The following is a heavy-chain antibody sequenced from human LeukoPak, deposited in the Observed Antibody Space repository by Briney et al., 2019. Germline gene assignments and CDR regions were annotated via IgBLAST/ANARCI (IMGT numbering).Heavy chain of an antibody. D-gene: IGHD5-18*01. CDR3: ARVPVYSYGYKPFDI. CDR1: GGSISSYY. CDR2: IYYSGST. V-gene: IGHV4-59*01. Sequence: PSETLSLTCTVSGGSISSYYWSWIRQPPGKGLEWIGYIYYSGSTNYNPSLKSRVTISVDTSKNQFSLKLSSVTAADTAVYYCARVPVYSYGYKPFDIWGQGTMVTVSS. J-gene: IGHJ3*02.